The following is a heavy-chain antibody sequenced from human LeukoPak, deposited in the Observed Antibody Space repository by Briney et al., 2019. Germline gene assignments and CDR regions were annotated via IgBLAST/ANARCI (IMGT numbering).Heavy chain of an antibody. CDR3: AKDYYYDSSGYYSGLDDY. CDR1: GFTFSSYA. J-gene: IGHJ4*02. CDR2: ISARGGST. D-gene: IGHD3-22*01. Sequence: GGSLRLSCAASGFTFSSYAMSWVRQAPGKGLEWVSAISARGGSTYYADSVKGRFSISRDNSKNTLYLQMNSPRAEDTAVYYCAKDYYYDSSGYYSGLDDYWGQGTLVTVSS. V-gene: IGHV3-23*01.